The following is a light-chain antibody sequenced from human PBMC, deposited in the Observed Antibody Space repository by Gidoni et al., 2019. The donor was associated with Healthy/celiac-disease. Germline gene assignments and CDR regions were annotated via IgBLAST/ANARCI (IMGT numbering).Light chain of an antibody. CDR3: QQSYSTPLT. J-gene: IGKJ4*01. CDR1: QSISSY. Sequence: DIQMTPSPSSLSASVGDRVTITCRASQSISSYLNWYQQTPGKAPKLLIYAASSLQSGVPSRFSGSGSGTDFTLTISSLQPEDVATYYCQQSYSTPLTFGGGTKVEIK. CDR2: AAS. V-gene: IGKV1-39*01.